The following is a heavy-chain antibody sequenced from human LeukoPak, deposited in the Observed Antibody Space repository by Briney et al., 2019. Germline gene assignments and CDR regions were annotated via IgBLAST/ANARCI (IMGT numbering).Heavy chain of an antibody. J-gene: IGHJ6*02. D-gene: IGHD6-13*01. CDR2: IKKDGSEK. CDR3: ARDQYSSSSLTGYYYYGMDV. V-gene: IGHV3-7*01. CDR1: GFTFSSYW. Sequence: PGGSLRLSCAASGFTFSSYWMSWVRQAPGKGLEWVAIIKKDGSEKHYVDSVKGRFTISRDNAKNSLYLQMNSLRAEDTAVYYCARDQYSSSSLTGYYYYGMDVWGQGTTVTVSS.